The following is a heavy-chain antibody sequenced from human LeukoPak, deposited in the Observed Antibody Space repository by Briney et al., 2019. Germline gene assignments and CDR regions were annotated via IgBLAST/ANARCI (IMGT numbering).Heavy chain of an antibody. D-gene: IGHD5-18*01. CDR1: GYSFTTYW. J-gene: IGHJ4*02. V-gene: IGHV5-51*01. Sequence: GESLKISCKGSGYSFTTYWIGWVRQMPGKGLDWMGIIYPGDSDTRYSPSFRGQVTISADKSINTAYLQSSGLKASDTAMYYCARRGYSYSDFDFWGQGTLVTVSS. CDR3: ARRGYSYSDFDF. CDR2: IYPGDSDT.